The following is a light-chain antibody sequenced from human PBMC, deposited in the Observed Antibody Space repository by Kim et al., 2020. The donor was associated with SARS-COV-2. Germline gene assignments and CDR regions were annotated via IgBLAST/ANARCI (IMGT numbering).Light chain of an antibody. V-gene: IGKV3-20*01. CDR2: GAS. CDR3: PQYDISPLT. CDR1: QSVSSSY. Sequence: EIVLTQSPGTLSLSPGERATLSCRASQSVSSSYLAWYQQKPGQAPRLLIYGASSRATGIPDRFSGSGSGTDFTLTISRLEPEDFAVYYCPQYDISPLTFGGGTKVDIK. J-gene: IGKJ4*01.